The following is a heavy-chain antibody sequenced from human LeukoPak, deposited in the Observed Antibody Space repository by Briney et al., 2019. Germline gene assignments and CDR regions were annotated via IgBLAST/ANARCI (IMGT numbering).Heavy chain of an antibody. CDR2: IYTSGST. V-gene: IGHV4-61*02. D-gene: IGHD5-18*01. J-gene: IGHJ5*02. CDR3: ARVVTGEANWFDP. CDR1: GGSISSGSYY. Sequence: SETLSLTCTVSGGSISSGSYYWSWIRQPAGKGLEWIGRIYTSGSTNYNPSLKSRVTISVDTSKNQFSLKLSSVTAADTFVYYCARVVTGEANWFDPWGQGTLVTVPS.